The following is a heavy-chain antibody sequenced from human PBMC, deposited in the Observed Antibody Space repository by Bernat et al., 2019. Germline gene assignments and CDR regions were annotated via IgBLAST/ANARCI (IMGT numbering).Heavy chain of an antibody. J-gene: IGHJ5*02. CDR1: GYTFTSYG. CDR3: ARVGAKIVVVIDAWFDP. CDR2: ISAYNGNT. Sequence: QVQLVQSGAEVKKPGASVKVSCKASGYTFTSYGISWVRQAPGQGLEWMGWISAYNGNTNYAQKLQGRVTMTTDTSTSTAYMELRSLRSDDAAVYYCARVGAKIVVVIDAWFDPWGQGTLVTVSS. D-gene: IGHD3-22*01. V-gene: IGHV1-18*01.